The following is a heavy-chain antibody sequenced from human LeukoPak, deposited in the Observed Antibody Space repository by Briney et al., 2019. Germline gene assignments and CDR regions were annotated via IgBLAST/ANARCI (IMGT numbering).Heavy chain of an antibody. CDR3: ARVVSGRYYFDY. D-gene: IGHD3-3*01. CDR2: IIPIFGTA. J-gene: IGHJ4*02. CDR1: GGAFSSYA. Sequence: SSVMVSCKASGGAFSSYAISWVRQAPGQGLEWMGGIIPIFGTANYAQKFQGRVTITADESTSTAYMELSSLRSEDTAVYYCARVVSGRYYFDYWGQGTLVTVSS. V-gene: IGHV1-69*01.